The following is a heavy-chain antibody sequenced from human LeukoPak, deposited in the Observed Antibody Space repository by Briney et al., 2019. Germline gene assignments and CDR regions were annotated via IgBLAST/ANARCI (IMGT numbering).Heavy chain of an antibody. Sequence: HTGGSLRLSCAVSGFTFKLYWMHWVRHAPGKGPVWVSGINDDGSDTTYADSVKGRFTISRDNAKNSLYLQMNSLRAEDTAVYYCARDDREGYYYDSSGYYFFDYWGQGTLVTVSS. CDR2: INDDGSDT. CDR3: ARDDREGYYYDSSGYYFFDY. J-gene: IGHJ4*02. D-gene: IGHD3-22*01. V-gene: IGHV3-74*01. CDR1: GFTFKLYW.